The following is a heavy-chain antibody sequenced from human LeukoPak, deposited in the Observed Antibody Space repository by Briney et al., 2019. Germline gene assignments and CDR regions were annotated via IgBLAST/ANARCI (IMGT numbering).Heavy chain of an antibody. CDR2: IYPGDSDT. J-gene: IGHJ4*02. D-gene: IGHD3-9*01. Sequence: GESLKISCKGSGYSFTSYWIGWVRQMPGKGLEWMGIIYPGDSDTRYSPSFQGQVTISADKSISTAYLQWSSLKASDTAMYYCARRWSNYDILTGPPDYWGQGTLVTVSS. CDR1: GYSFTSYW. V-gene: IGHV5-51*01. CDR3: ARRWSNYDILTGPPDY.